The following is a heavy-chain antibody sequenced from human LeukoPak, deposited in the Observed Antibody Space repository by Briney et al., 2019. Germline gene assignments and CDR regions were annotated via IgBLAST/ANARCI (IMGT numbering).Heavy chain of an antibody. D-gene: IGHD1-26*01. CDR1: GFTFSNAW. J-gene: IGHJ4*02. CDR3: TTDLSGSYYMDYFDY. V-gene: IGHV3-15*01. Sequence: PGGSLRLSCAASGFTFSNAWMSWVRQAPGKGLEWVGRIKSKTDGGTTDYAAPVKGRFTISRDDSKNTLYLQMNSLKTEDTAVYYCTTDLSGSYYMDYFDYWGQGTLVTVSS. CDR2: IKSKTDGGTT.